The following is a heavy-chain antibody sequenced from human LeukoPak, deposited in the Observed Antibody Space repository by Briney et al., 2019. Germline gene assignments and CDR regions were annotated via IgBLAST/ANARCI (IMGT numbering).Heavy chain of an antibody. J-gene: IGHJ6*03. CDR2: IYYSGSP. D-gene: IGHD1-1*01. V-gene: IGHV4-39*01. CDR1: GGSISSSSYY. CDR3: ARGGELERLSIYYYYMDV. Sequence: SETLSLTCTVSGGSISSSSYYWGWIRQPPGKGLEWIGNIYYSGSPYYNPSLKSRVTISVDTSKNQFSLKLSSVTAADTAVYYCARGGELERLSIYYYYMDVWGKGTTVTVS.